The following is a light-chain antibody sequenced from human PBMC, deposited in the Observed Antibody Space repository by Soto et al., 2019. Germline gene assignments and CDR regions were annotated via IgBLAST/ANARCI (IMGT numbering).Light chain of an antibody. J-gene: IGLJ7*01. CDR1: RSNIGSSN. V-gene: IGLV1-47*01. CDR3: AAWDDSLSGAV. CDR2: KNN. Sequence: QAVVTQPPSASGTPGQRVTISWSGSRSNIGSSNVYWYQQVPGTAPKLLIYKNNQRPSGVPDRFSGSKSGTSASLAISGLRSEDEADYYCAAWDDSLSGAVFGGGTQLTVL.